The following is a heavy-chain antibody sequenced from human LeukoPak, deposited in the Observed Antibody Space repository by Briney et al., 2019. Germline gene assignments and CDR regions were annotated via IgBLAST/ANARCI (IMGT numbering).Heavy chain of an antibody. J-gene: IGHJ4*02. CDR1: GFTFNSYA. V-gene: IGHV3-23*01. D-gene: IGHD2-15*01. CDR2: ISDSGVST. CDR3: AKDPGYCSGGSCYPYFDY. Sequence: GGSLRLSCAASGFTFNSYAMTWVRQAPEKGLEWVSSISDSGVSTYYADSVKGRFTISRDNSKNTLYLQMNSLRAEDTAVYYCAKDPGYCSGGSCYPYFDYWGQGTLVTVSS.